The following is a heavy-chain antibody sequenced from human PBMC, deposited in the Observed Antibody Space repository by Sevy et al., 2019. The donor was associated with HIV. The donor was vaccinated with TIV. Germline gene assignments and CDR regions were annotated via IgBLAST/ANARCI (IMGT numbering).Heavy chain of an antibody. V-gene: IGHV4-34*01. CDR1: GGSFSGYY. CDR2: INHSGST. J-gene: IGHJ6*02. Sequence: SETLSLTCAVYGGSFSGYYWSWIRQPPGKGLEWIGEINHSGSTNYNPSLKSRVTISVATSKNQFSLRLSSETAADTAVYYCARGRGMVRGVIITAPYYYYYGMDVWGQGTTVTVSS. CDR3: ARGRGMVRGVIITAPYYYYYGMDV. D-gene: IGHD3-10*01.